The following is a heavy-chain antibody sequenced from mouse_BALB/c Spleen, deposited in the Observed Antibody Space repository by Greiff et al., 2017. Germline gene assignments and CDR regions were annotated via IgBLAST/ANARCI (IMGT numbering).Heavy chain of an antibody. D-gene: IGHD1-1*01. CDR1: AFTFSSYA. V-gene: IGHV5-6-5*01. Sequence: VKLMESGGGLVKPGGSLKLSCAASAFTFSSYAMSWVRQTPEKRLEWVASISSGGSTYYPDSVKGRFTISRDNARNILYLQMSSLRSEDTAMYYCAREIYYYGSSYFDYWGQGTTLTVSS. CDR2: ISSGGST. CDR3: AREIYYYGSSYFDY. J-gene: IGHJ2*01.